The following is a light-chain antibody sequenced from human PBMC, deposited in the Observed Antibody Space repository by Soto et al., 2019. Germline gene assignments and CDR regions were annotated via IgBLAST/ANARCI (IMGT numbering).Light chain of an antibody. Sequence: DIQMTQSPSSLSASIGDRVTITCQASQDISNYLNWYQQKPGKAPKLLIYDASNLETGVPSRFSGSGSGTDFTFTISCLQPEDIATYYCQQCRDVLFTFGPATKVDIK. CDR3: QQCRDVLFT. CDR1: QDISNY. CDR2: DAS. V-gene: IGKV1-33*01. J-gene: IGKJ3*01.